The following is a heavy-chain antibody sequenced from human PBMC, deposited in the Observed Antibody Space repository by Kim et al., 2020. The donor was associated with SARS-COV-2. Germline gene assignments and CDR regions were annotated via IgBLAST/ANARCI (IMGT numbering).Heavy chain of an antibody. CDR3: AKNDGWEPPDY. CDR2: LSDSGGST. CDR1: GFTFTSYA. J-gene: IGHJ4*02. V-gene: IGHV3-23*01. D-gene: IGHD1-26*01. Sequence: GGSLRLSCAASGFTFTSYAMSWVRQAPGKGLEWVSVLSDSGGSTYYADSVKGRFTISRDNSKNTLYLQMNSLRAEDTAVYYCAKNDGWEPPDYWGQGTLVTVSS.